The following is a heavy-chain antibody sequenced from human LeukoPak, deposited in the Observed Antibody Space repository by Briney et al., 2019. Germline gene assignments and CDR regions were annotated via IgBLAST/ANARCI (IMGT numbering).Heavy chain of an antibody. V-gene: IGHV4-59*01. CDR1: GGSISSYY. D-gene: IGHD3-22*01. Sequence: SETLSLTCTVSGGSISSYYWSWIRQPPGKGLEWIGYIYYSGSTNYNPSLKSRVTISVDTSKNQFSLKLSSVTAADTAVYYCARVLYDSSGYYLYYSDYWGQGTLVTVSS. J-gene: IGHJ4*02. CDR2: IYYSGST. CDR3: ARVLYDSSGYYLYYSDY.